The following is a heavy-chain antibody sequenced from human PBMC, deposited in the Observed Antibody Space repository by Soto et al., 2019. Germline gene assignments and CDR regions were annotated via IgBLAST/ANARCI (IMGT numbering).Heavy chain of an antibody. CDR3: ASGEGRNGHDTRFDY. CDR1: GFAFSYYG. V-gene: IGHV3-30*03. D-gene: IGHD3-10*01. CDR2: ISHDGKDK. J-gene: IGHJ4*02. Sequence: QMQLVESGGGVVQPGRSLRVSCATSGFAFSYYGIHWVRQAPGKGLEWVADISHDGKDKWYADSVKGRFTISGDNSENTLYLQMNGLRSEDTAVYFCASGEGRNGHDTRFDYWGQGTLVTVSS.